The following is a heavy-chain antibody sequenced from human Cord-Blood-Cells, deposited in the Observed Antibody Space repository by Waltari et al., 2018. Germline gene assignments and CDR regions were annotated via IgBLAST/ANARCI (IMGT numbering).Heavy chain of an antibody. CDR2: INHSGST. CDR3: ARGELFFDY. J-gene: IGHJ4*02. Sequence: VQLQPWGAGLLKPSETLSLTCAVYGGSFSGYSWSWIRQPPGKGLEWIGEINHSGSTNYNPSLKSRVTISVDTSKNQFSLKLSSVTAADTAVYYCARGELFFDYWGQGTLVTVSS. D-gene: IGHD1-26*01. V-gene: IGHV4-34*01. CDR1: GGSFSGYS.